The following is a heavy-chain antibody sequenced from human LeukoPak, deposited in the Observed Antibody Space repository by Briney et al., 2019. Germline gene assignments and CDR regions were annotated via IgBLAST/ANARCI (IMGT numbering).Heavy chain of an antibody. Sequence: GGSLRLSCAASGFTFSSYAMSWVRQAPGKGLEWVSAISGSGGSTYYADSVKGRFTISRDNSKNTLYLQMNSLRAEDTAVYYCAKVHFGSGYSARDYWGQGTLVTVSS. CDR2: ISGSGGST. J-gene: IGHJ4*02. CDR1: GFTFSSYA. V-gene: IGHV3-23*01. D-gene: IGHD3-22*01. CDR3: AKVHFGSGYSARDY.